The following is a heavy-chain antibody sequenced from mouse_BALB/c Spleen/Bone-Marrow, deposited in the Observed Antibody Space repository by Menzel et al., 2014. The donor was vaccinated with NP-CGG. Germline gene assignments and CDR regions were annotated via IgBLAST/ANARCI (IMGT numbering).Heavy chain of an antibody. CDR2: IDPYSGGT. CDR3: ARELSRAMDY. V-gene: IGHV1S135*01. D-gene: IGHD2-12*01. Sequence: VQLQQSGPELVKPGASVKVSCKASGYAFTSYNMYWVKQSHGKSLEWIGYIDPYSGGTNYNQKFRGKATLTVDKSSNTAYIHLNSLTPEDSAVYFCARELSRAMDYWGQGTSVTASS. J-gene: IGHJ4*01. CDR1: GYAFTSYN.